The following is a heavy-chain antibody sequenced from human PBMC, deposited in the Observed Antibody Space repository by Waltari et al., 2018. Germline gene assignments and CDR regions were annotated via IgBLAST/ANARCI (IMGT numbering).Heavy chain of an antibody. CDR3: ARDPSSRWLQLGAFDI. D-gene: IGHD5-12*01. J-gene: IGHJ3*02. CDR1: GFTFSSYS. Sequence: EVQLVESGGGLVKPGGSLRLSCAASGFTFSSYSMNWVRQAPGKGLEWVSSISSSSSYIYYADSVKGRFTISRDNAKNSLYLQMNSLRAEDTAVYYCARDPSSRWLQLGAFDIWGQGTMVTVSS. CDR2: ISSSSSYI. V-gene: IGHV3-21*01.